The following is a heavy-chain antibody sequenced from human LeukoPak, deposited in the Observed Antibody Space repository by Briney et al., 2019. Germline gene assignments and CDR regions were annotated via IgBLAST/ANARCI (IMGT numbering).Heavy chain of an antibody. V-gene: IGHV3-30*18. CDR2: ISYDGSNK. Sequence: GGSLRLSCAASGFTFSSYGMHWVRQAPGKGLEWVAVISYDGSNKYYADSVKGRFTTSRDNSKNTLYLQMNSLRAEDTAVYYCAKDQLERRDYYYGMDVWGQGTTVTVSS. CDR1: GFTFSSYG. CDR3: AKDQLERRDYYYGMDV. J-gene: IGHJ6*02. D-gene: IGHD1-1*01.